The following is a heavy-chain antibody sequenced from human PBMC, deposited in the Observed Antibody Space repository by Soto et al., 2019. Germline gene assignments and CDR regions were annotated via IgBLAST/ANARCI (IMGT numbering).Heavy chain of an antibody. V-gene: IGHV1-3*01. CDR1: GYTFPRYC. D-gene: IGHD6-13*01. CDR2: INAGNGNT. Sequence: GASVKVSRKASGYTFPRYCMHLVRQAPGQRLEWMGWINAGNGNTKYSQKFQGRVTITRDTSASTAYMELSSLRSEDTAVYYCASSNIVAAPYGMDVWGQGTTVTVSS. CDR3: ASSNIVAAPYGMDV. J-gene: IGHJ6*02.